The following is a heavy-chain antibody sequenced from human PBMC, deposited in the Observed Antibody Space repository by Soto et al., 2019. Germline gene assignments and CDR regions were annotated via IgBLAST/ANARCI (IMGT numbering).Heavy chain of an antibody. Sequence: XGTLSLTCTVSGGSISSYYWSWIRQPPGKGLEWIGYIYYSGSTNYNPSLKSRVTISVDTSKNQFSLKLSSVTAADTAVYYCARATVLLCPDYWGQGTLVTVSS. CDR3: ARATVLLCPDY. J-gene: IGHJ4*02. CDR1: GGSISSYY. V-gene: IGHV4-59*01. D-gene: IGHD3-10*01. CDR2: IYYSGST.